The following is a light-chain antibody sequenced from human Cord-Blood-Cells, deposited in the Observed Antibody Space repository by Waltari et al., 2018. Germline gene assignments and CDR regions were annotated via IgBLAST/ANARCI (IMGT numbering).Light chain of an antibody. CDR2: EGS. Sequence: QSALTQPASVSGSPGQSITISCTGTSSDVGSYNLVSWYQQHPGKAPKLMIYEGSKRPSGVSNSFSGSKSGNTASLTISGLQAEDEADYYCCSHAGSSTWVFGGGTKLTVL. J-gene: IGLJ3*02. CDR1: SSDVGSYNL. CDR3: CSHAGSSTWV. V-gene: IGLV2-23*01.